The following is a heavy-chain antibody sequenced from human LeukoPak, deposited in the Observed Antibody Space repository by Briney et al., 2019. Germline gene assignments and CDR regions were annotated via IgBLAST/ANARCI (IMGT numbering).Heavy chain of an antibody. CDR3: ARAGSYRGYFDY. Sequence: SETLSLTCTVSGGSISSYYWSWIRQPPGKGLEWIGYIYYTGSTNNTSLKSRVTISVDTSKNQFSLKLSSVTAADTAVYYCARAGSYRGYFDYWGQGTLVTVSS. J-gene: IGHJ4*02. CDR1: GGSISSYY. V-gene: IGHV4-59*01. CDR2: IYYTGST. D-gene: IGHD1-26*01.